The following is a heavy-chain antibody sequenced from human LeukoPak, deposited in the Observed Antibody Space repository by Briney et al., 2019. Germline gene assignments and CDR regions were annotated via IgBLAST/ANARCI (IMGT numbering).Heavy chain of an antibody. Sequence: GASLQISCKGSGYSFTSYWIGWVRQMPGKGLEWMGIIYPGDSDTRYSPSFQGQVTISADKSISTAYLQWSSLKASDTAMYYCASLILSGSYSFDYWGQGTLVTVSS. CDR1: GYSFTSYW. J-gene: IGHJ4*02. V-gene: IGHV5-51*01. D-gene: IGHD1-26*01. CDR2: IYPGDSDT. CDR3: ASLILSGSYSFDY.